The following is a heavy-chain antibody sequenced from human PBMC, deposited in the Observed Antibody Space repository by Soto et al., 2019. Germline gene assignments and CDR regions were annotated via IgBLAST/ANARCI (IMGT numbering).Heavy chain of an antibody. J-gene: IGHJ5*02. V-gene: IGHV4-61*01. Sequence: SETLSLTCTVSGGPVSSGSYYWSWVRQPPGKGLEWIGYISHSGSTNYNPSLKSRVTISVDTSKNQFSLKLTSVTAADTAVYYCARVYSSSLAPWGQGTLVTVSS. CDR2: ISHSGST. D-gene: IGHD6-6*01. CDR3: ARVYSSSLAP. CDR1: GGPVSSGSYY.